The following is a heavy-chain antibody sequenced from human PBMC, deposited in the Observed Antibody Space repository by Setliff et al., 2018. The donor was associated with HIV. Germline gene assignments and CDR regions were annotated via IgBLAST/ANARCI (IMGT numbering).Heavy chain of an antibody. V-gene: IGHV7-4-1*02. J-gene: IGHJ4*02. CDR2: IDANTGIP. CDR1: AFTFNIYA. CDR3: ARDFLGDPDWSLDY. D-gene: IGHD3-9*01. Sequence: ASVKVSCKASAFTFNIYAIHWVRQAPGQGLEWMGYIDANTGIPTYAQALSGRFVFSLDTSVTTAYLQISSLTAEDTAVYYFARDFLGDPDWSLDYWGQGTLVTVSS.